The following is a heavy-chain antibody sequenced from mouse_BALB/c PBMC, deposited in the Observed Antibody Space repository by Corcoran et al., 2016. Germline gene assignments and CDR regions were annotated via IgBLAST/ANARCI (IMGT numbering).Heavy chain of an antibody. CDR2: IDPANGST. J-gene: IGHJ2*01. V-gene: IGHV14-3*02. CDR3: GRSREGNYVVY. Sequence: EVQLQQSGAELVKPGASVKLSCTASGFNIKDTYMHWVKQRPEQGLEWIGRIDPANGSTKYDPKFQGKATMTADTSSNTVYLHRSSLTSEATAVYYCGRSREGNYVVYWGQGTTLTVS. CDR1: GFNIKDTY. D-gene: IGHD2-1*01.